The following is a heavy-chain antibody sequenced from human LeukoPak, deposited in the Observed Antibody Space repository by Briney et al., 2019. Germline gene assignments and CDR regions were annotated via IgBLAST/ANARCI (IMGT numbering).Heavy chain of an antibody. Sequence: SETLSLTCTVSGYSINSGYYWGWLRQPPGKGLEWIGSIYHSGSTYYKSFFKNRVTISVDTSKNQFSLKLSSVTAADTAVYYCARPGDSYGYNFDYWGQGTLVTVSS. V-gene: IGHV4-38-2*02. CDR3: ARPGDSYGYNFDY. CDR1: GYSINSGYY. J-gene: IGHJ4*02. D-gene: IGHD5-18*01. CDR2: IYHSGST.